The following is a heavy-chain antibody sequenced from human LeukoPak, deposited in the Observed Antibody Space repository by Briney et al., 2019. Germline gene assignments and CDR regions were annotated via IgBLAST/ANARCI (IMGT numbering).Heavy chain of an antibody. Sequence: GGSLRLSCAASGFTFSSYAMSWVRQAPGKGLEWVSAISGSGGSTYYADSVKGRFTISRDNSKNTLYLQMNSLRAEDTAVYYCANDGRGNSYFDYWGQGTLVTVSS. V-gene: IGHV3-23*01. J-gene: IGHJ4*02. D-gene: IGHD4-23*01. CDR1: GFTFSSYA. CDR3: ANDGRGNSYFDY. CDR2: ISGSGGST.